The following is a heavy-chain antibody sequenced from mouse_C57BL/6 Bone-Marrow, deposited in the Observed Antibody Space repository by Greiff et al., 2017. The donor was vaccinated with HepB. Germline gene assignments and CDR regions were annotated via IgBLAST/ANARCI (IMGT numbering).Heavy chain of an antibody. CDR1: GYTFTDYY. J-gene: IGHJ4*01. V-gene: IGHV1-26*01. CDR3: ARRGLMDY. Sequence: EVKLQQSGPELVKPGASVKISCKASGYTFTDYYMNWVKQSHGKSLEWIGDINPNNGGTSYNQKFKGKATLTVDKSSSTAYMELRSLTSEDSAVYYCARRGLMDYWGQGTSVTVSS. D-gene: IGHD3-1*01. CDR2: INPNNGGT.